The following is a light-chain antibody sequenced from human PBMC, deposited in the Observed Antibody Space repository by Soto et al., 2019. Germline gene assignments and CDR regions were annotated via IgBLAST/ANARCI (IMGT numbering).Light chain of an antibody. J-gene: IGKJ2*01. CDR3: QQYLSYPYT. Sequence: AIRMTQSPSSFSASTGDRVTITCRASQGISSYLAWYQQKPGKAPKLLIYAAATLQRWAPSRFSASGSGTDFTLPISRLQSEDFATYYCQQYLSYPYTFGQGTKLEI. CDR1: QGISSY. V-gene: IGKV1-8*01. CDR2: AAA.